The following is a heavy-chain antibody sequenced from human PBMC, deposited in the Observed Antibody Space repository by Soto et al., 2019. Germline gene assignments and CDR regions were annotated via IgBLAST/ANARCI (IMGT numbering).Heavy chain of an antibody. CDR2: VSYDGSNK. Sequence: QVQLVESGGGVVQPGRSLRLSCAASGFTFSSYGVHWVRQAPGKGLEWVASVSYDGSNKHYGDSVKGRFTISRDNSRNTLDLQMNSLRAEDTAVYYCAKDTYYYDGSGCYTYDHWGQGTQVTVSS. D-gene: IGHD3-22*01. J-gene: IGHJ4*02. V-gene: IGHV3-30*18. CDR3: AKDTYYYDGSGCYTYDH. CDR1: GFTFSSYG.